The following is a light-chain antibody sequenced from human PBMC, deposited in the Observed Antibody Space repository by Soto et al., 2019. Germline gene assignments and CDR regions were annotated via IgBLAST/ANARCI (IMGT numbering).Light chain of an antibody. CDR1: SSDVGSYNL. V-gene: IGLV2-23*01. Sequence: QSALTQPASVSGSPGQSITISCTGTSSDVGSYNLVSWYQQHPGKAPKLMIYEGSKRPSGVSNRFSGSKSGNTASLTISGLQAEDEADYYCRSYAGSPNYVFGTGTKVTV. CDR3: RSYAGSPNYV. CDR2: EGS. J-gene: IGLJ1*01.